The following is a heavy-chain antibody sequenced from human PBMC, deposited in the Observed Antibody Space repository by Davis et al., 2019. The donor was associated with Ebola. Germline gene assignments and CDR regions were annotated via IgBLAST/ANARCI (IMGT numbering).Heavy chain of an antibody. J-gene: IGHJ6*02. D-gene: IGHD3-9*01. V-gene: IGHV3-21*01. CDR3: DILTGTVRNYYGMDV. CDR2: ISSSSSYI. CDR1: GFTFSSYS. Sequence: GGSLRLSCAASGFTFSSYSMNWVRQAPGKGLEWVSSISSSSSYIYYADSVKGRFTISRDNAKNSLYLQMNSLRAEDTAVYYYDILTGTVRNYYGMDVWGQGTTVTVSS.